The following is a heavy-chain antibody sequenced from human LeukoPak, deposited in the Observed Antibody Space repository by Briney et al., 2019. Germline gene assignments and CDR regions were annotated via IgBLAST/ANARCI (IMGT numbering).Heavy chain of an antibody. CDR1: GGSLSSSSYY. D-gene: IGHD3-3*01. CDR3: ARCSLRFLEWLSGYYFDY. Sequence: SETLSLTCTVSGGSLSSSSYYWGWIRQPPGKGLEWIGSIYYSGSTYYNPSLKSRVPISVDTSKNQFSLKLSSVTAADTAVYYCARCSLRFLEWLSGYYFDYWGQGTLVTVSS. V-gene: IGHV4-39*01. J-gene: IGHJ4*02. CDR2: IYYSGST.